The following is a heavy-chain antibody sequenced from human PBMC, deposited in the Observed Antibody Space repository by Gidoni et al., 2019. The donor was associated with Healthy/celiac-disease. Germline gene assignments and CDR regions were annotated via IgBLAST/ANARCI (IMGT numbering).Heavy chain of an antibody. CDR3: ARVGARPFDY. Sequence: QVQLQQWGAGLLKPSETLSLTCAVAGGFVSGYYWSWIRQPPGKGLVWIGEINHIVSTNYNPSLKSRVTMSVDMSKNKFSLRLSSVTAADTAVYYCARVGARPFDYWGQGTLVTVSS. CDR1: GGFVSGYY. D-gene: IGHD6-6*01. J-gene: IGHJ4*02. V-gene: IGHV4-34*01. CDR2: INHIVST.